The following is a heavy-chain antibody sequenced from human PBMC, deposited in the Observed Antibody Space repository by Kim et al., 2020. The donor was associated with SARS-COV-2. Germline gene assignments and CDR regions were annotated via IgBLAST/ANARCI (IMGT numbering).Heavy chain of an antibody. D-gene: IGHD6-19*01. J-gene: IGHJ4*02. Sequence: GGSLRLSCAASGFTFSSYDMHWVRQPTGKGLEWVSAIGTAGDMSYPGSVKGRFTISRENAKNSFYLQMNSLRAEDTAMYYCARASSGWFNHIDYWGQGTL. V-gene: IGHV3-13*01. CDR1: GFTFSSYD. CDR3: ARASSGWFNHIDY. CDR2: IGTAGDM.